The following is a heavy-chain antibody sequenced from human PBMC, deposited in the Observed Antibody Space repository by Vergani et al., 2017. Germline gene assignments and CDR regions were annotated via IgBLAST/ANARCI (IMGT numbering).Heavy chain of an antibody. CDR1: GASVSRGTYY. V-gene: IGHV4-61*02. J-gene: IGHJ6*03. Sequence: QVQLQESGPGLVKPSETLSLTCTVSGASVSRGTYYWTWIRQPAGKKPEWIVSMYTSGHTIYNPSLESRVTMSVDTSKNQFSLQLSSVTAADTAVYYCARASHCINCYSEGPNGPGYYYMDVWGKGTTVTVSS. CDR2: MYTSGHT. CDR3: ARASHCINCYSEGPNGPGYYYMDV. D-gene: IGHD2-21*01.